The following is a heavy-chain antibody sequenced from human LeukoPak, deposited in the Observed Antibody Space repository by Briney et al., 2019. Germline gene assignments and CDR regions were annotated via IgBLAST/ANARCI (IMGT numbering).Heavy chain of an antibody. J-gene: IGHJ4*02. V-gene: IGHV3-21*01. Sequence: GGSLRLSCAASGSTFSRYSMNWVRQAPGKGLEWVSSIGGSSSSIYYADSVKGRFTISRDNAKNSLYLQMNSLRAEDTAIYYCAREELESFDYWGQGTLVTVSS. CDR1: GSTFSRYS. CDR2: IGGSSSSI. D-gene: IGHD1-1*01. CDR3: AREELESFDY.